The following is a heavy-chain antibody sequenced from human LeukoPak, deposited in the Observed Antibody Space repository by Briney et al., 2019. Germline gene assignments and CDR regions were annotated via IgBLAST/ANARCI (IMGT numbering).Heavy chain of an antibody. CDR1: GYTFTSHY. J-gene: IGHJ4*02. Sequence: GASVKVSCKASGYTFTSHYMHWVRQAPGQGLEWMGIINPSGGSTSYAQKFQGRVTMTEDTSTDTAYMELSSLRSEDTAVYYCATTEAYGWTTLLYYFDYWGQGTLVTVSS. D-gene: IGHD6-19*01. V-gene: IGHV1-46*01. CDR3: ATTEAYGWTTLLYYFDY. CDR2: INPSGGST.